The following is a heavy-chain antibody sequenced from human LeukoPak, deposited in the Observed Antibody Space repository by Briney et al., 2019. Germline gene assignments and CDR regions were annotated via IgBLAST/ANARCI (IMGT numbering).Heavy chain of an antibody. J-gene: IGHJ4*02. CDR3: ARVHSDSSGYYHDY. CDR1: GGSFSGYY. V-gene: IGHV4-34*01. CDR2: INHSGST. Sequence: SETLSLTCAVYGGSFSGYYWSWIRQPPGKGLEWIGEINHSGSTNYNPSLKSRVTISVDTSKNQFSLKLSSVTAADTAVYYCARVHSDSSGYYHDYWGQGTLVTVSS. D-gene: IGHD3-22*01.